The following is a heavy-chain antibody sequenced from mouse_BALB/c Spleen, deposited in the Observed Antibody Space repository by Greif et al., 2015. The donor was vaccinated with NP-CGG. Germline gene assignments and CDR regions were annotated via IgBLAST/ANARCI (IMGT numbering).Heavy chain of an antibody. D-gene: IGHD1-1*01. Sequence: VQLQQSGAELVRPGTSVKISCKASGYTFTNYWLGWVKQRPGHGLEWIGDIYPGGGYTNYNEKFKGKATLTADTSSSTAYMQLSSLTSEDSAVYFCARCYYGSSGYYAMDYWGQGTSVTVSS. CDR3: ARCYYGSSGYYAMDY. V-gene: IGHV1-63*02. CDR1: GYTFTNYW. J-gene: IGHJ4*01. CDR2: IYPGGGYT.